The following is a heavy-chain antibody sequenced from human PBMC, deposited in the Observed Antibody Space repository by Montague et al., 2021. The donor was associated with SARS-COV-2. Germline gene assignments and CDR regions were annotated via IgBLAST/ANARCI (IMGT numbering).Heavy chain of an antibody. D-gene: IGHD3-10*01. Sequence: SLRLSCAASGFTFSSFAMHWVRQAPGKGLEWVALISYDGNDKYYADSVKGRFTISRDNSKNTLYLQMNSLRAEDTAVYYCAREVAIMDRERSRFDYWGQGTSVTASS. CDR3: AREVAIMDRERSRFDY. J-gene: IGHJ4*02. V-gene: IGHV3-30-3*01. CDR1: GFTFSSFA. CDR2: ISYDGNDK.